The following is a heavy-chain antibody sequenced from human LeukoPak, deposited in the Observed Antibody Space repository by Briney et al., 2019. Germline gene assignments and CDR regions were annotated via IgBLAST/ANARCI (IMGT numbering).Heavy chain of an antibody. J-gene: IGHJ6*03. V-gene: IGHV3-49*04. CDR2: IRSKAYGGTT. D-gene: IGHD2-15*01. CDR1: GFTFGDYA. Sequence: PGGSLRLSCTASGFTFGDYAMSWARQAPGKGLEWVGLIRSKAYGGTTEYAASVKGRFTISRDDSKSIAYLQMNSLKTEDTAVYYCTRIARYCSGGGGYCHYYYYMDVWGQGTTVTVSS. CDR3: TRIARYCSGGGGYCHYYYYMDV.